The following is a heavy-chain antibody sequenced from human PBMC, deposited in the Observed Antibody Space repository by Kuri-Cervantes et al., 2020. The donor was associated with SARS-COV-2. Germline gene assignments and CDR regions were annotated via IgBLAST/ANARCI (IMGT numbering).Heavy chain of an antibody. D-gene: IGHD3-10*01. CDR1: GFTFSSYA. V-gene: IGHV3-23*01. CDR3: AKEGFFYGSGRHFDY. J-gene: IGHJ4*02. CDR2: ISGSGGST. Sequence: GESLKISCSASGFTFSSYAMHWVRQAPGKGLEWVSAISGSGGSTYYADSVKGRFTISRDNSKNTLYLQTNSLRAEDTAVYYCAKEGFFYGSGRHFDYWGQGTLVTVSS.